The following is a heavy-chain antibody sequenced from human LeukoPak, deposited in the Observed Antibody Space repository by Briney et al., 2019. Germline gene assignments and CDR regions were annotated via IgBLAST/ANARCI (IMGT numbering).Heavy chain of an antibody. CDR3: ARRYCSGGSCYPPNTL. J-gene: IGHJ4*02. V-gene: IGHV3-7*01. CDR2: IKQDGSER. CDR1: GFTFSSYW. Sequence: PGGSLRLSCAASGFTFSSYWMSWVRQAPGKGLEWVANIKQDGSERYYVDSVKGRFTISRDNAKNSLYLQMNSLRAEDTAVYYCARRYCSGGSCYPPNTLGGQGTLVTVSS. D-gene: IGHD2-15*01.